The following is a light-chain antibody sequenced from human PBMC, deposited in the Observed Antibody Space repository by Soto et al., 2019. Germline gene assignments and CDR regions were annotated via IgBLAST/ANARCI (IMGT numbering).Light chain of an antibody. J-gene: IGLJ1*01. CDR1: SSDVGGYNF. Sequence: SALTQPRSVSGSPGQSVTISCTGTSSDVGGYNFVSWYQQHPGKAPKLMIYDVIKRPSGVPDRFSGSKSGNTASLTISGLQAEDEADYYCCSYAGSYNYVFGTGTKVTVL. CDR3: CSYAGSYNYV. V-gene: IGLV2-11*01. CDR2: DVI.